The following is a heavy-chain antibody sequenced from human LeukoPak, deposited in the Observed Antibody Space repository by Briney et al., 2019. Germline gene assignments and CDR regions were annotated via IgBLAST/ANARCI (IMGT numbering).Heavy chain of an antibody. V-gene: IGHV1-18*01. J-gene: IGHJ6*03. CDR2: ISAYNGNT. Sequence: GASVKVSCKASGYTFTSCGISWVRQAPGQGLEWMGWISAYNGNTNYAQKLQGRVTMTTDTSTSTAYMELRSLRSDDTAVYYCARWYSSSSYYYYYYYMDVWGKGTTVTVSS. CDR1: GYTFTSCG. CDR3: ARWYSSSSYYYYYYYMDV. D-gene: IGHD6-13*01.